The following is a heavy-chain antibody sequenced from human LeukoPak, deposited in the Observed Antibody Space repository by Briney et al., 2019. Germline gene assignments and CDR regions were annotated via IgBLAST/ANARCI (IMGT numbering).Heavy chain of an antibody. J-gene: IGHJ4*02. V-gene: IGHV3-9*01. D-gene: IGHD3-10*01. CDR3: TARARGYKRIDY. CDR1: GFSFDDYV. CDR2: ITWNSDTI. Sequence: GGSLRLSCAASGFSFDDYVMHWVRQAPGKGLEWVSVITWNSDTIAYADSVKGRFTISRDNARNSLYLQMNSLRTDDTALYYCTARARGYKRIDYWGQGTLVTVSS.